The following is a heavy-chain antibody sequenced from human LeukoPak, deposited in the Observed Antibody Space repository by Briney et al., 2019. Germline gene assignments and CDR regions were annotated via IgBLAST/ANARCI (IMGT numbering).Heavy chain of an antibody. D-gene: IGHD5-18*01. V-gene: IGHV3-53*01. CDR2: IYSDGST. CDR3: ARDSAWIQLWNDYYVDV. CDR1: GFTLSSNY. Sequence: GGSLSLSCASSGFTLSSNYMSWVRQAPGKGLERVSVIYSDGSTYYPDCVMLRLSISRDNSKNARYLLINSLRAECTAVSYVARDSAWIQLWNDYYVDVWGKGTTVTVSS. J-gene: IGHJ6*03.